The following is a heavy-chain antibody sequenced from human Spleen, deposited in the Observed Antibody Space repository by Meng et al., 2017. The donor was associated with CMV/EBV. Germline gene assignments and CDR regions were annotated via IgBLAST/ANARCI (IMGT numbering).Heavy chain of an antibody. CDR2: IYSDGSST. J-gene: IGHJ6*02. Sequence: GGSLRLSCAASGFTVSSYWMSWVRQAPGKGLEWVSFIYSDGSSTFYADSVKGRFTISRDNSKNTLYLQMNSLRAEDTAVYYCARDVGYYDSSGYYYWYYGMDVWGQGTTVTVSS. V-gene: IGHV3-23*03. D-gene: IGHD3-22*01. CDR1: GFTVSSYW. CDR3: ARDVGYYDSSGYYYWYYGMDV.